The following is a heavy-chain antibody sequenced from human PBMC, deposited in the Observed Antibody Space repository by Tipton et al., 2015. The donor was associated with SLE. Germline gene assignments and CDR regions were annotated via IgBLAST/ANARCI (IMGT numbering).Heavy chain of an antibody. CDR3: ARGAPVRAPTYGLDV. D-gene: IGHD4-11*01. V-gene: IGHV4-39*07. CDR1: GASISSRSYS. CDR2: INFRGTT. J-gene: IGHJ6*02. Sequence: TLSLTCTVSGASISSRSYSWVWIRQPPEKGLEWLGNINFRGTTYYNPSLKSRVTISEDTSKNQFSLKLSSVTAADTAVYYCARGAPVRAPTYGLDVWGQGTTVTVS.